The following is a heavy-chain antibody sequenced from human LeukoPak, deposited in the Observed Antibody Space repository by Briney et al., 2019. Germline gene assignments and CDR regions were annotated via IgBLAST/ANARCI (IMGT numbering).Heavy chain of an antibody. CDR1: GFTVSGNY. D-gene: IGHD2-21*01. J-gene: IGHJ4*02. CDR3: ARGTYGDYYFDY. Sequence: GGSLRLSCAASGFTVSGNYMSWVRQAPGKGLEWVSVIYSGGSTYYADSVKGRFTISRDNSKNTLFLQMNSLRPEDTAVYYCARGTYGDYYFDYWGQGTLVTVSS. V-gene: IGHV3-66*02. CDR2: IYSGGST.